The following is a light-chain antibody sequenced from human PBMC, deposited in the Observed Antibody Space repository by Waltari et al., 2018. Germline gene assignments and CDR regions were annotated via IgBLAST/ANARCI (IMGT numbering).Light chain of an antibody. Sequence: SYALTQPPSVSVSPGQTARTTCSGAASPKKYVYWYQQKSGPAPVMVIYADTKRLSGIPERFSGSSSGTMATLTITGAQVEDEADYYCQSIDTNNHWVFGGGTKVTVL. CDR2: ADT. CDR3: QSIDTNNHWV. CDR1: ASPKKY. J-gene: IGLJ3*02. V-gene: IGLV3-10*01.